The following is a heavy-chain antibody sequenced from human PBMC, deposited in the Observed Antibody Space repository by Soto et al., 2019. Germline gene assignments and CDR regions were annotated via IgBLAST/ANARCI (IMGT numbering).Heavy chain of an antibody. CDR3: ARGDREDILVVVGARPGEYGIDL. CDR1: GFTFRNHA. CDR2: IAFDGSNA. J-gene: IGHJ6*02. V-gene: IGHV3-30-3*01. D-gene: IGHD2-15*01. Sequence: QVQLVESGGGVVQPGGSLRLSCAASGFTFRNHAMHWVRQAPGKGLECLAVIAFDGSNAFYRDSVKGRFTVSRDNSKNTLYLHMDSLRSEDTGVYYCARGDREDILVVVGARPGEYGIDLWCQGTTVTVSS.